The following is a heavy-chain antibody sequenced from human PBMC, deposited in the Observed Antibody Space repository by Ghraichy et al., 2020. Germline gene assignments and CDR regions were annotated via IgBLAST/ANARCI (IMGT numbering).Heavy chain of an antibody. D-gene: IGHD2-15*01. CDR3: ASRYCSGGSCYGSYYYGMDV. Sequence: SETLSLTCAVYGGSFSGYYWSWIRQPPGKGLEWIGEINHSGSTNYNPSLKSRVTISVDTSKNQFSLKLSSVTAADTAVYYCASRYCSGGSCYGSYYYGMDVLGQGTTVTVSS. CDR1: GGSFSGYY. V-gene: IGHV4-34*01. CDR2: INHSGST. J-gene: IGHJ6*02.